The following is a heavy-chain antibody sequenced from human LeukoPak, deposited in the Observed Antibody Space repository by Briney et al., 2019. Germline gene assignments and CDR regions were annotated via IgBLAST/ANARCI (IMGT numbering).Heavy chain of an antibody. D-gene: IGHD3-10*01. CDR1: GGSISSYY. CDR2: IYYSGST. Sequence: SETLSLTCTVSGGSISSYYWSWIRQPPGKGLEWIGYIYYSGSTNYNPSLKSRLTISVDASKNQFSLKLTSVTAADTAVYYCARAYYYGSGSYGLDYWGQGTLVTVSS. V-gene: IGHV4-59*01. J-gene: IGHJ4*02. CDR3: ARAYYYGSGSYGLDY.